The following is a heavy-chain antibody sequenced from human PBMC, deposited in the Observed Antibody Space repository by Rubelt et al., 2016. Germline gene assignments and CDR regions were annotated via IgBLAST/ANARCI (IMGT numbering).Heavy chain of an antibody. CDR2: IYYTGGT. V-gene: IGHV4-39*01. D-gene: IGHD3-16*01. Sequence: QLQLQESGPGLVKPSETLSLTCTVSGGSISNSNYYWGWLRQPPGKGLDWIDSIYYTGGTPSNPSLRRPVPITIDTSNTQFSRELTAVTAADTAGYYWARLAYKSLAWDSWGQGTLVTVSS. CDR3: ARLAYKSLAWDS. CDR1: GGSISNSNYY. J-gene: IGHJ5*01.